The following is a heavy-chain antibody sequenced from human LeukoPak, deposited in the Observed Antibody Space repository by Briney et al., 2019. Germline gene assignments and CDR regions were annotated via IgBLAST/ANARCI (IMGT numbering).Heavy chain of an antibody. J-gene: IGHJ6*03. V-gene: IGHV1-8*01. CDR3: ARGIPYGSGSYFPYSYYYYYMDV. D-gene: IGHD3-10*01. CDR2: MNPNSGNT. Sequence: GASVKVSCKASGYTFTSYDINWVRQATGQGLEWMGWMNPNSGNTGYAQKFQGRVTMTRDTSISTAYMELSSLRSEDTAVYYCARGIPYGSGSYFPYSYYYYYMDVWGKGTTVTISS. CDR1: GYTFTSYD.